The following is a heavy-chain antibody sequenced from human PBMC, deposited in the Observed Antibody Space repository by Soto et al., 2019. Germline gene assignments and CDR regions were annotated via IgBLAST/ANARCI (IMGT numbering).Heavy chain of an antibody. V-gene: IGHV4-39*01. CDR3: ARSYYDSILLDGG. CDR2: IYYSGST. Sequence: SETLSLTCTVSGGSISSSSYYWGWIRQPPGKGLEWIGSIYYSGSTYYNPSLKSRVTISVDTSKNQFSLKLSSVTAADTAVYYCARSYYDSILLDGGWGQGTLVTVSS. CDR1: GGSISSSSYY. D-gene: IGHD3-22*01. J-gene: IGHJ4*02.